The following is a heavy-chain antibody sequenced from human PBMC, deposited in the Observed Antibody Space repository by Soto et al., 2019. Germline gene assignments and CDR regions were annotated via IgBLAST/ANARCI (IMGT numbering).Heavy chain of an antibody. CDR2: IIPIFGTA. Sequence: SVKVSCKASGGTFSSYAISWVRQAPGQGLEWMGGIIPIFGTANYAQKFQGRVTITADESTSTAYMELSSLRSEDTAVYYCARYCSGGSCYSHYYYGMDVWGQGTTVTVSS. J-gene: IGHJ6*02. CDR1: GGTFSSYA. CDR3: ARYCSGGSCYSHYYYGMDV. V-gene: IGHV1-69*13. D-gene: IGHD2-15*01.